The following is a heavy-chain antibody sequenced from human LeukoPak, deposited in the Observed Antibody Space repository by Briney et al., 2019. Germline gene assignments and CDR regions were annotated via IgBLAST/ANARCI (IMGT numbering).Heavy chain of an antibody. Sequence: SVKVSCKASGGTFSSYAISWVRQAPGQGLEWMGGIIPIFGTANYAQKFQGRVTITADESTSTAYMELSSLRSEDTAVYYCAKRIVGVNDGSNPGGKETLVTASP. CDR1: GGTFSSYA. V-gene: IGHV1-69*13. J-gene: IGHJ5*02. CDR3: AKRIVGVNDGSNP. CDR2: IIPIFGTA. D-gene: IGHD1-26*01.